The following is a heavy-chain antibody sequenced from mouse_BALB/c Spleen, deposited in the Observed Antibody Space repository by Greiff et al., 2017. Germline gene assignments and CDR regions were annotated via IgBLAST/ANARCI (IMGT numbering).Heavy chain of an antibody. CDR3: ARERETDYAMDY. CDR2: SRNKANDYTT. CDR1: GFTFSDFY. V-gene: IGHV7-1*02. Sequence: EVKLMESGGGLVQPGGSLRLSCATSGFTFSDFYMEWVRQPQGKRLEWIAASRNKANDYTTEYSASVKGRFIVSRDTSQSILYLQMNALRAEDTAIYDCARERETDYAMDYWGQGTSVTVSS. J-gene: IGHJ4*01.